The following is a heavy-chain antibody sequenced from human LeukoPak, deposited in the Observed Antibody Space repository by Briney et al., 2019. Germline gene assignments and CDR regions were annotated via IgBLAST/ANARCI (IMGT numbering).Heavy chain of an antibody. V-gene: IGHV1-46*01. J-gene: IGHJ3*02. CDR2: INPSGGST. CDR1: GYTLTELS. D-gene: IGHD1-26*01. Sequence: ASVKVSCKVSGYTLTELSMHWVRQAPGKGLEWMGIINPSGGSTSYAQKFQGRVTMTRDMSTSTVYMELSSLRSEDTAVYYCAFAGSYWVGFDIWGQGTMVTVSS. CDR3: AFAGSYWVGFDI.